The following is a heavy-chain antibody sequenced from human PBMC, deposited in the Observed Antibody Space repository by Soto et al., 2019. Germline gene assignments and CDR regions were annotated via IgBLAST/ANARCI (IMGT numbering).Heavy chain of an antibody. CDR3: ARAREVNAFDI. V-gene: IGHV5-51*01. CDR2: IYPGDSDT. J-gene: IGHJ3*02. D-gene: IGHD1-26*01. Sequence: GESLKISCKGSGYSFTSYWIGWVRQMPGKGLEWMGIIYPGDSDTRYSPSFQGQVTISADKSISTAYMELSSLRSEDTAVYYCARAREVNAFDIWGQGTMVTVSS. CDR1: GYSFTSYW.